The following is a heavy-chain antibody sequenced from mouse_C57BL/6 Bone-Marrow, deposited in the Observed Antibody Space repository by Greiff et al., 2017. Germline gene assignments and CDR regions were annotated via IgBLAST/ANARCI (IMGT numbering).Heavy chain of an antibody. CDR1: GFTFSSYA. CDR2: ISSCGDYI. CDR3: TRENLRYDFDY. J-gene: IGHJ2*01. Sequence: EVKVVESAEGLVKPGGSLKLSCAASGFTFSSYAMSWVRQTPANRLEWVAYISSCGDYIYYAVTVQGRFTICSDNARNTLYLQMSSLKSEDTAMYYCTRENLRYDFDYWGQGTTLTVSS. D-gene: IGHD1-1*01. V-gene: IGHV5-9-1*02.